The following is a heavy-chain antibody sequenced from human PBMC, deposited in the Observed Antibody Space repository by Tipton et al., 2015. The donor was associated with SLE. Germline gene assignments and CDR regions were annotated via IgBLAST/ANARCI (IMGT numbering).Heavy chain of an antibody. Sequence: SLRLSCAASGFTFSSYWMHWVRQAPGKGLVWVSRINGDGSTTNYADSVKGRFTISRDNAKSTLYLQMNSLRAEDTAVYFCARPGPATWGSPYYFDYWGQGTLVTVSS. V-gene: IGHV3-74*01. CDR1: GFTFSSYW. CDR3: ARPGPATWGSPYYFDY. D-gene: IGHD5-12*01. J-gene: IGHJ4*02. CDR2: INGDGSTT.